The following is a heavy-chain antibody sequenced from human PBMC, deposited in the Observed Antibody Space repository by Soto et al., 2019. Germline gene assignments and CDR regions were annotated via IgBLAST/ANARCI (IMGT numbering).Heavy chain of an antibody. CDR3: ARKIAARDTGLDY. CDR2: IYPGDSDT. Sequence: GESLKISCKGSGYSFTSYLICWVRQMPGKGREWMGIIYPGDSDTKYSTSFQGQVTISADKSISTAYLQWSSLKASDTAMYYCARKIAARDTGLDYLGQGTLVLFSP. J-gene: IGHJ4*02. CDR1: GYSFTSYL. V-gene: IGHV5-51*01. D-gene: IGHD6-6*01.